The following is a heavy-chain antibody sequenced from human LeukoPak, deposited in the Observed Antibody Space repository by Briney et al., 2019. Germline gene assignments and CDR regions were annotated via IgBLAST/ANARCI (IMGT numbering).Heavy chain of an antibody. V-gene: IGHV5-51*01. J-gene: IGHJ4*02. CDR3: ARRRDLYSGSYYPFDY. CDR2: IYPGDSDA. Sequence: GASLKISCKGSGYSFTSYWIGWVRQLPGKGLKWMGIIYPGDSDARYSPSFQGQVTISADKSISTASLQWSSLKASDTAMYYCARRRDLYSGSYYPFDYWGQGTLVTVSS. D-gene: IGHD1-26*01. CDR1: GYSFTSYW.